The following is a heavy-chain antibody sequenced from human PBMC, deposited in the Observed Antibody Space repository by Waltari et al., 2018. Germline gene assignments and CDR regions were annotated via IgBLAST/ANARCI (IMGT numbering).Heavy chain of an antibody. V-gene: IGHV6-1*01. Sequence: QVQLQQSGPGLVKPSQTLPLTCAISGDSVATKTAAWNWIRQSPSRGLEWLGRTYYRSRWYNKYAVSVKSRITINQDTSKNQFSLQLSSVTPEDTAVYYCERDPPDGYTYFDYWGQGNLVTVS. D-gene: IGHD3-16*01. J-gene: IGHJ4*02. CDR2: TYYRSRWYN. CDR1: GDSVATKTAA. CDR3: ERDPPDGYTYFDY.